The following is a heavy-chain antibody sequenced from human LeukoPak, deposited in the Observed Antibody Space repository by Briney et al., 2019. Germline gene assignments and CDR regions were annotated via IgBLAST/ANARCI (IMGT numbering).Heavy chain of an antibody. D-gene: IGHD4-17*01. CDR3: ARGHTAVTRHFDF. V-gene: IGHV3-30*02. CDR1: GFTFSSYG. Sequence: GGSLRLSCAASGFTFSSYGMHWVRQAPGKGLEWVAFIRYDGSNKYYADSVKGRFTISRDNSKNTLYLQMNSLRAEDTAVYYCARGHTAVTRHFDFWGQGTLVTVSS. J-gene: IGHJ4*02. CDR2: IRYDGSNK.